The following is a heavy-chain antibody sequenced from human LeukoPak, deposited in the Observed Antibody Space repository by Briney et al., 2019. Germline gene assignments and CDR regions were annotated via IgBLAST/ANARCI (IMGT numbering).Heavy chain of an antibody. CDR1: GITFTSYG. Sequence: GGSLRLSCAASGITFTSYGMHWVRQAPGRGLVWVSRLNSDETSATYADSVKGRFTISRDTAKNTLYLDMNSLRVEDTAVYYCARAPPTFLTHRFDPWGQGTLVTVSS. CDR3: ARAPPTFLTHRFDP. V-gene: IGHV3-74*03. D-gene: IGHD4/OR15-4a*01. CDR2: LNSDETSA. J-gene: IGHJ5*02.